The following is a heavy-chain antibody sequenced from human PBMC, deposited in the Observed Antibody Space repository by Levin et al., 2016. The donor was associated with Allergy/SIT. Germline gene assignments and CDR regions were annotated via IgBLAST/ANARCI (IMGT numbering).Heavy chain of an antibody. J-gene: IGHJ6*02. CDR1: GLSFSGSG. V-gene: IGHV3-73*01. Sequence: GGSLRLSCAASGLSFSGSGMHWVRQASGKGLEWVGRIRSKANSYATAYAESVKGRFTISRDDSKNTAYLQMSSLKTEDTAVYYCTREEDSEYVWGTYRYFHYGLDVWGQGTTVTVSS. CDR2: IRSKANSYAT. CDR3: TREEDSEYVWGTYRYFHYGLDV. D-gene: IGHD3-16*02.